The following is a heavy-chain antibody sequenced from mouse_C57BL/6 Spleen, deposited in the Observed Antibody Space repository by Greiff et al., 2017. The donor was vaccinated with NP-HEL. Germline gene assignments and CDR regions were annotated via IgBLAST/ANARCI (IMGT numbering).Heavy chain of an antibody. CDR1: GYTFTSYW. D-gene: IGHD2-1*01. Sequence: QVQLQQPGAELVKPGASVKMSCKASGYTFTSYWITWVKQRPGQGLEWIGDIYPGSGSTNSNEKFKSKATLTVDTSSSTAYMQRSSLTSEDSAVYYCARDYGNYGAMDDWGQGTSVTVSS. V-gene: IGHV1-55*01. CDR3: ARDYGNYGAMDD. CDR2: IYPGSGST. J-gene: IGHJ4*01.